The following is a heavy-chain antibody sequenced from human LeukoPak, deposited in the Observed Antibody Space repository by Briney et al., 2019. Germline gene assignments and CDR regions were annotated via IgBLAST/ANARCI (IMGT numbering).Heavy chain of an antibody. D-gene: IGHD3-10*01. V-gene: IGHV1-18*01. CDR2: ISAYNGNT. CDR1: GYTFTSYG. J-gene: IGHJ4*02. CDR3: ARAMVRGVNDY. Sequence: EASVKVSCKASGYTFTSYGISWVRQAPGQGLERMGWISAYNGNTNYAQKLQGRVTMTTDTSTSTAYMELRSLRSDDTAVYYCARAMVRGVNDYWGQGTLVTVSS.